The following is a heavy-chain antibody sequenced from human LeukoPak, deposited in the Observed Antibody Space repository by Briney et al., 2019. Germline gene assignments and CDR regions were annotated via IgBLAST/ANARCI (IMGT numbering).Heavy chain of an antibody. J-gene: IGHJ4*02. CDR2: ISYDGSNK. D-gene: IGHD3-10*01. CDR1: GFTFTSYA. CDR3: ARDLSGHFDY. Sequence: GGSLRLSCAASGFTFTSYAMSWVRQAPGKGLEWVAVISYDGSNKYYADSVKGRFTISRDNSKNTLYLQMNSLRAEDTAVYYCARDLSGHFDYWGQGTLVTVSS. V-gene: IGHV3-30-3*01.